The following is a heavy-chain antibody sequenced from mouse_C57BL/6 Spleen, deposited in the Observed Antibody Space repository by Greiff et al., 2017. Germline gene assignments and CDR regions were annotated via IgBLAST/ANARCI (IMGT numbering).Heavy chain of an antibody. D-gene: IGHD1-1*01. Sequence: VQLQQSGAELARPGASVKLSCKASGYTFTSYGISWVKQRTGQGLEWIGEIYPRSGNTYYNEKFKGKATLTADKSSSTAYMELRSLTSEDSAVYFFARENYYGSSPAWFAYWGQGTLVTVSA. J-gene: IGHJ3*01. CDR3: ARENYYGSSPAWFAY. V-gene: IGHV1-81*01. CDR1: GYTFTSYG. CDR2: IYPRSGNT.